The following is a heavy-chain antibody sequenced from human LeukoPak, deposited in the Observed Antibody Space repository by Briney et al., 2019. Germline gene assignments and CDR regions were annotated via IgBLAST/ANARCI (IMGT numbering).Heavy chain of an antibody. J-gene: IGHJ6*04. CDR3: AREIGGGSCYPECGMDV. CDR1: GGTFSSYA. Sequence: SVKVSCKAPGGTFSSYAISWVRQAPGQGLEWMGGIIPIFGTANYAQKFQGRVTITADKSTSTAYMELSSLRSEDTAVYYCAREIGGGSCYPECGMDVWGKGTTVTVSS. CDR2: IIPIFGTA. D-gene: IGHD2-15*01. V-gene: IGHV1-69*06.